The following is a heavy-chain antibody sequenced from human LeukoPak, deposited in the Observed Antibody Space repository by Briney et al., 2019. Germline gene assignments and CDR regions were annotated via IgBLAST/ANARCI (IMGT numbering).Heavy chain of an antibody. CDR1: GYTFTGYY. Sequence: GASVKFSCKASGYTFTGYYMHWVRQAPGQGLEWMGWINPTSGGTNYAQKFQGWVTMTRDTSISTAYMELSRLRSDDTAVYYCARGSESYYDSSGYPYYFDYWGQGTLVTVSS. J-gene: IGHJ4*02. CDR3: ARGSESYYDSSGYPYYFDY. V-gene: IGHV1-2*04. D-gene: IGHD3-22*01. CDR2: INPTSGGT.